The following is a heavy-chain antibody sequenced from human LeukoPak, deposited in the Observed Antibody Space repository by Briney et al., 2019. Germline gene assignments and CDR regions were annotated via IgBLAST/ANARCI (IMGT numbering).Heavy chain of an antibody. Sequence: PSETLFLTCAVYGGSFSGYYWSWIRQPPGKGLEWIGEINHSGSTNYNPSLKSRVTISVDTSKNQFSLKLSSVTAADTAVYYCARESGYYYEPFDIWGQGTMVTVSS. CDR2: INHSGST. J-gene: IGHJ3*02. D-gene: IGHD3-3*01. CDR1: GGSFSGYY. CDR3: ARESGYYYEPFDI. V-gene: IGHV4-34*01.